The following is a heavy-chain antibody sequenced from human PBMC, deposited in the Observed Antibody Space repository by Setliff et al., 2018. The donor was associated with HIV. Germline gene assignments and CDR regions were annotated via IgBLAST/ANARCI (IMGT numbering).Heavy chain of an antibody. CDR3: ATSPAGEILGSRPFYFDY. J-gene: IGHJ4*02. Sequence: GASVKVSCKSSGGTFSSYGVTWVRQAPGQGLEWMGGVIPLFGTEKVAQKFQGRVTITADQSTTTSYLQLNSLRFEDTAVYYCATSPAGEILGSRPFYFDYWGQGTLVTVSS. CDR2: VIPLFGTE. D-gene: IGHD3-10*01. V-gene: IGHV1-69*13. CDR1: GGTFSSYG.